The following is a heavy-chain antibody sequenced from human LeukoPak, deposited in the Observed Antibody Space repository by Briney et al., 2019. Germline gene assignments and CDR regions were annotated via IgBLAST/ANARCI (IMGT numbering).Heavy chain of an antibody. D-gene: IGHD3-3*01. J-gene: IGHJ6*02. CDR2: IKQDGSEK. CDR1: GFTFSSYW. V-gene: IGHV3-7*03. CDR3: ARALYDFWSGIYYYYYGMDV. Sequence: GGSLRLSCAASGFTFSSYWMSWVRQAPGKGLEWVANIKQDGSEKYYVGSVKGRFTISRDNAKNSLYLQMNSLRAEDTAVYYCARALYDFWSGIYYYYYGMDVWGQGTTVTVSS.